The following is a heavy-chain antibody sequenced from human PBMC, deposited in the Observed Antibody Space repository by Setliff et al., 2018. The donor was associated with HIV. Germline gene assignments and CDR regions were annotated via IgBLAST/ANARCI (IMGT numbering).Heavy chain of an antibody. J-gene: IGHJ5*02. Sequence: TLSLTCTVSGGSISSGSYYWSWIRQPAGKGLEWIGRIYTSESTNYNPSLKSRVTISADTFKNQFSLKLSSVTAADTAVYYCARVPYSTSSGFDPWGQGTLVTVSS. D-gene: IGHD6-6*01. V-gene: IGHV4-61*02. CDR3: ARVPYSTSSGFDP. CDR1: GGSISSGSYY. CDR2: IYTSEST.